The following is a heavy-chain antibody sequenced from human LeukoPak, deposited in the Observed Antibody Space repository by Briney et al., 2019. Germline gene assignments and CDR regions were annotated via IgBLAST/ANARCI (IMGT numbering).Heavy chain of an antibody. V-gene: IGHV4-34*01. CDR2: INHSGST. D-gene: IGHD6-13*01. CDR3: ARRHGSKQQPFPTDY. CDR1: GGSFSGYY. J-gene: IGHJ4*02. Sequence: PSETLSLTCAVYGGSFSGYYWSWIRQPPGKGLEWIGEINHSGSTNYNPSLKSRVTISVDTSKNQFSLKLSSVTAADTAVYYCARRHGSKQQPFPTDYWGQGTLVTVSS.